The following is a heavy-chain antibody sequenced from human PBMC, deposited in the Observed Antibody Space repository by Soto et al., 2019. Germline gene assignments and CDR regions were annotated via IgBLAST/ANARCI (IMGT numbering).Heavy chain of an antibody. CDR2: IYYSGST. J-gene: IGHJ4*02. Sequence: SLTFTVSGGSISSSSYYWGWIRQPPGKGLEWIGSIYYSGSTYYNPSLKSRVTISVDTSKNQFSLKLSSVTAADTAVYYCARQTTVVTHFDYWGQGTLVTVSS. D-gene: IGHD4-17*01. CDR3: ARQTTVVTHFDY. V-gene: IGHV4-39*01. CDR1: GGSISSSSYY.